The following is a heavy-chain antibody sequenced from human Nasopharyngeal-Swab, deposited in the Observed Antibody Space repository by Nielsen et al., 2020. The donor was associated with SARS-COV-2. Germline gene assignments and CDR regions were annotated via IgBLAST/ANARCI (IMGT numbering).Heavy chain of an antibody. J-gene: IGHJ4*02. V-gene: IGHV4-31*02. CDR2: IYYSGST. D-gene: IGHD6-13*01. CDR3: ARIAAAGIFDY. Sequence: WIRQPPGKGLEWIAYIYYSGSTYYNPSLKSRVTISVDTSKNQFSLKLSSVTAADTDVYYCARIAAAGIFDYWGQGTLVTVSS.